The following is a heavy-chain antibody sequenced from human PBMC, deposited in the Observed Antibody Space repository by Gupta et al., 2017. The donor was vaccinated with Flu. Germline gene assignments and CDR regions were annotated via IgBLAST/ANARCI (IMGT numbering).Heavy chain of an antibody. V-gene: IGHV3-33*01. Sequence: QVQLVESGGGVAQPGTSLRLSCATSGYIFSHYGIHWVRQAPGKGLEWVAVMWANGVSKNYGDSVRGRFTVSIDISKNTVYLQMDSLRVEDTAVYYCARDDDTSSRFSRLQYWGQGTLVTVSS. J-gene: IGHJ4*02. CDR3: ARDDDTSSRFSRLQY. CDR1: GYIFSHYG. CDR2: MWANGVSK. D-gene: IGHD3-22*01.